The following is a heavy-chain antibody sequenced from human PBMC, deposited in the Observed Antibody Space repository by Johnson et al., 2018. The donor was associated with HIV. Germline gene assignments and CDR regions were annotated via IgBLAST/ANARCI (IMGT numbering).Heavy chain of an antibody. V-gene: IGHV3-33*06. CDR2: IWYDGSNK. Sequence: QVQLVESGGGVVQPGRSLRLSCAASGFTFSNFGMHWVRQAPGKGPEWVAVIWYDGSNKYYADSVKGRFTISRDNSKNTLYLQMNSLRAEDTAVYYCAKEKNGYHWTFDIWGQGTMVTVSS. CDR1: GFTFSNFG. D-gene: IGHD5-24*01. J-gene: IGHJ3*02. CDR3: AKEKNGYHWTFDI.